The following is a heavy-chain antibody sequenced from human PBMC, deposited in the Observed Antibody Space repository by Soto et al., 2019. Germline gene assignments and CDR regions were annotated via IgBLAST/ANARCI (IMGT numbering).Heavy chain of an antibody. CDR2: INPSGGST. CDR1: GYTFTSYY. CDR3: ARGVGGYYDFWSGYGPYYYGMDV. J-gene: IGHJ6*02. Sequence: ASVKVSCKASGYTFTSYYMHWVRQAPGQGLEWMGIINPSGGSTSYAQKFQGRVTMTRDTSTSTVYMELSSLRSEDTAVYYCARGVGGYYDFWSGYGPYYYGMDVWGQGTTVTVSS. V-gene: IGHV1-46*01. D-gene: IGHD3-3*01.